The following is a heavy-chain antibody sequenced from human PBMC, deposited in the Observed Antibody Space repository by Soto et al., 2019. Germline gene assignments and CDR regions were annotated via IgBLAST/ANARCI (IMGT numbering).Heavy chain of an antibody. CDR3: ARVPLEMVWLRSRNYYFDY. V-gene: IGHV3-7*01. CDR1: GFTFSSYW. J-gene: IGHJ4*02. Sequence: GGSLRLSCAASGFTFSSYWMSWVRQAPGKGLEWVANIKQDGSEKYYVDSVKGRFTISRDNAKNSLYLQMNSLRAEDTAVYYCARVPLEMVWLRSRNYYFDYWGQGTLVTVSS. D-gene: IGHD5-12*01. CDR2: IKQDGSEK.